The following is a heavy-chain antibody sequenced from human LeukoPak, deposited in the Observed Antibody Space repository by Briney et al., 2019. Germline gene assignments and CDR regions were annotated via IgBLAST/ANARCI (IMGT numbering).Heavy chain of an antibody. V-gene: IGHV1-8*01. CDR3: ARARGYSYGYSDY. J-gene: IGHJ4*02. D-gene: IGHD5-18*01. CDR1: GYIFTNYD. CDR2: MNPNSGNT. Sequence: ASVKVSCKASGYIFTNYDINWVRQATGQGLEWMGWMNPNSGNTGFAQKFQGRVTMTRNTSKSTAYMELSSLTSKDTAVYYCARARGYSYGYSDYWGQGTLVTVSS.